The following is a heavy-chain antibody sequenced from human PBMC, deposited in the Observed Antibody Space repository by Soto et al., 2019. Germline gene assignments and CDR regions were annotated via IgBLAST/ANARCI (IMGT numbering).Heavy chain of an antibody. D-gene: IGHD3-22*01. Sequence: GGSLRLSCAASGFTVSSNYMSWVRQAPGKGLEWVSVIYSGGSTYYADSVKGRFTISRDNSKNTLYLQMNSLRAEDTAVYYCAAVNYYDSSGPRDIWGQGTMVTVSS. J-gene: IGHJ3*02. CDR1: GFTVSSNY. CDR3: AAVNYYDSSGPRDI. CDR2: IYSGGST. V-gene: IGHV3-53*01.